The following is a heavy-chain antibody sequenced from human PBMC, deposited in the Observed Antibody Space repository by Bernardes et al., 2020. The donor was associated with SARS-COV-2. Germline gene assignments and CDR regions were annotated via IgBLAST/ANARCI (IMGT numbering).Heavy chain of an antibody. CDR1: GYPFTGYY. CDR3: ALPPTTFDRYGMDV. D-gene: IGHD3-22*01. CDR2: INPNSGGT. V-gene: IGHV1-2*02. Sequence: ASVKVSCKASGYPFTGYYMHWVRQAPGQGLEWMGWINPNSGGTNYAQKFQGRVTMTRDTSISTAYMEPSRLRSDDTAVYYCALPPTTFDRYGMDVWGQGTTVTVSS. J-gene: IGHJ6*02.